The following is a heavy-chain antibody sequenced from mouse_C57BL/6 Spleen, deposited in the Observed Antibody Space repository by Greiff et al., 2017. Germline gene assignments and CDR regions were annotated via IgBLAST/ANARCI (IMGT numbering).Heavy chain of an antibody. V-gene: IGHV2-9*01. Sequence: VQLQQSGPGLVAPSQSLSITCNVSGFSFTSYGVDWVRQPPGKGLEWLGVIWGGGSTNYNSALMSSLSISKDNPKSHVFLKMNSLQTDDTAMYYCAKRGYSNYWYFKVWGTGTTVTVSS. J-gene: IGHJ1*03. CDR2: IWGGGST. CDR1: GFSFTSYG. CDR3: AKRGYSNYWYFKV. D-gene: IGHD2-5*01.